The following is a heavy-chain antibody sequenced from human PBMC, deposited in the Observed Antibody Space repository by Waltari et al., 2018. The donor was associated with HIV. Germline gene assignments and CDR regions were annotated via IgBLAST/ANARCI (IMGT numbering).Heavy chain of an antibody. J-gene: IGHJ2*01. CDR2: IYYSGST. D-gene: IGHD3-22*01. V-gene: IGHV4-39*07. CDR3: ARDPIYDSSGYPNWYFDL. Sequence: QLQLQESGPGLVKPSETLSLTCTVSGGSISSSSYYWGWIRQPPGKGLEWIGSIYYSGSTYYNPSLKSRVTISVDTSKNQFSLKLSSVTAADTAVYYCARDPIYDSSGYPNWYFDLWGRGTLVTVSS. CDR1: GGSISSSSYY.